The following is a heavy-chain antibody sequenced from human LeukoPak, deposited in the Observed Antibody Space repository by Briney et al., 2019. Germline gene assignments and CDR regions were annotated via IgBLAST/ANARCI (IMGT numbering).Heavy chain of an antibody. CDR2: IKSDGRST. CDR3: VRDYYWSVDY. CDR1: GFTFSDSW. Sequence: QPGGSLRLSCAASGFTFSDSWMHWIRQGPGNGLVWVSRIKSDGRSTNYADSVKGRFTISRDNAKNMVYLQMNNLRADDTAVYFCVRDYYWSVDYWGQGALVTVSS. J-gene: IGHJ4*02. V-gene: IGHV3-74*01. D-gene: IGHD3-10*01.